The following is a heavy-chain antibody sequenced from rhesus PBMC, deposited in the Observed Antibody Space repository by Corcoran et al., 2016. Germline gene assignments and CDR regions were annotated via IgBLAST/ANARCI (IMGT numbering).Heavy chain of an antibody. D-gene: IGHD6-25*01. J-gene: IGHJ4*01. Sequence: QVQLQESGPGVVKPSETLSLTCAVSGGSISGGYDWSWIRQPPGKGLEWIGYIYGSSGSNNYNPSLKNRVTISKDASKNEFSLKLSSVTAADTAVYYWASLYSGSWKREYFDYWGQGVLVTVSS. CDR3: ASLYSGSWKREYFDY. CDR2: IYGSSGSN. V-gene: IGHV4-76*01. CDR1: GGSISGGYD.